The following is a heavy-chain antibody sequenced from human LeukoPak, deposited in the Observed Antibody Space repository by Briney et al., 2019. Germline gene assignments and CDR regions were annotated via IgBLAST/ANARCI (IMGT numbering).Heavy chain of an antibody. D-gene: IGHD7-27*01. J-gene: IGHJ5*02. CDR2: INHSGST. V-gene: IGHV4-34*01. Sequence: SETLSLTCAVYGGSFSGYYWSWIRQPPGKGLEWIGEINHSGSTNYNPSLKSRVTISVDTSKKQFSLELSCVPAADTAVYYCARDERGRWGRGNWFDPWGQGTLVTVSS. CDR3: ARDERGRWGRGNWFDP. CDR1: GGSFSGYY.